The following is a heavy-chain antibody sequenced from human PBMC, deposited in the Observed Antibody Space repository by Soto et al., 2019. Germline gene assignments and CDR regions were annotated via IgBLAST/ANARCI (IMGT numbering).Heavy chain of an antibody. V-gene: IGHV3-23*01. Sequence: GGSLRLSCAASEFTFSSYAMSWVRQAPGKGLEWVSAISGSGGSTYYADSVKGRFTISRDNSKNTLYLQMNSLRAEDTAVYYCAKDSYDFWSGYYVADYMDVWGKGTTVTVSS. J-gene: IGHJ6*03. CDR1: EFTFSSYA. D-gene: IGHD3-3*01. CDR3: AKDSYDFWSGYYVADYMDV. CDR2: ISGSGGST.